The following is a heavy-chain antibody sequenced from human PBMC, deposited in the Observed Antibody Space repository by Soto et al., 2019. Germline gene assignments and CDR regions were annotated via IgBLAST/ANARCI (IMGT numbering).Heavy chain of an antibody. CDR1: GFTFSSYG. V-gene: IGHV3-33*01. D-gene: IGHD3-3*01. CDR2: IWYDGSNK. Sequence: GGSLRFSCAASGFTFSSYGMHWVRQAPGKGLEWVAVIWYDGSNKYYADSVKGRFTISRDNSKNTLYLQMNSLRAEDTAVYYCARDMSIFGVVPHRSYYYYGMDVWGQGTTVTVSS. J-gene: IGHJ6*02. CDR3: ARDMSIFGVVPHRSYYYYGMDV.